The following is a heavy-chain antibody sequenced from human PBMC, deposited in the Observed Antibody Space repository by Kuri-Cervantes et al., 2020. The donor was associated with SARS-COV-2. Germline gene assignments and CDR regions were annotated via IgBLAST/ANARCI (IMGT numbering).Heavy chain of an antibody. J-gene: IGHJ4*02. CDR3: ARQYSSSWYGEGQFDY. D-gene: IGHD6-13*01. CDR2: IYHSGST. V-gene: IGHV4-4*02. Sequence: SETLSLTCAASGGSISSSNWWSWVRQPPGKGLEWIGEIYHSGSTNYNPSLKSRVTMSVDKSKNQFSLKLSSVTAVDTAVYYCARQYSSSWYGEGQFDYWGQGTLVTVSS. CDR1: GGSISSSNW.